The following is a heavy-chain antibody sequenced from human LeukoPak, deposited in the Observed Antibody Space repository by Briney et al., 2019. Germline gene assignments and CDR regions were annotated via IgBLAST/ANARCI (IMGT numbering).Heavy chain of an antibody. V-gene: IGHV4-34*01. CDR2: INHSGST. D-gene: IGHD3-10*01. J-gene: IGHJ4*02. CDR3: ARSRRRITMVRGVIPYFDY. Sequence: SETLSLTCAVYGGSFSGYYWSWIRQPPGKGLEWIGEINHSGSTNYNPSLKSRVTISVDTSKNQFSLKLGSVTAADTAVYYCARSRRRITMVRGVIPYFDYWGQGTVVTVSS. CDR1: GGSFSGYY.